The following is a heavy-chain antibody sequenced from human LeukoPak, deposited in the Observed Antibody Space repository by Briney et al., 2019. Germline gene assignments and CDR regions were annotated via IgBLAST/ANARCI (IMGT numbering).Heavy chain of an antibody. V-gene: IGHV4-34*01. Sequence: NTSETLSLTCAVYGGSFSGYYWSWIRQPPGKGLEWIGEINHSGSTNYNPSLKSRVTISVDTSKNQFSLKLSSVTAADTAVYYCARGSSGYYYVRFDPWGQGTLVTVSS. CDR2: INHSGST. J-gene: IGHJ5*02. D-gene: IGHD3-22*01. CDR1: GGSFSGYY. CDR3: ARGSSGYYYVRFDP.